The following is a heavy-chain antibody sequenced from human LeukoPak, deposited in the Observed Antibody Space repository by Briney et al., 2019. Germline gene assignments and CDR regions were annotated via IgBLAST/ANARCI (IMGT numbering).Heavy chain of an antibody. J-gene: IGHJ4*02. Sequence: GASVKVSCKASGYTFTSYYIHWVRQAPGQGLEWMGWINPNSGGTNYAQKFQGRVTMTRDTSISTAYMELSRLRSDDTAVYYCARVKGSYEAVTGWGQGTLVTVSS. CDR3: ARVKGSYEAVTG. D-gene: IGHD5-18*01. CDR2: INPNSGGT. V-gene: IGHV1-2*02. CDR1: GYTFTSYY.